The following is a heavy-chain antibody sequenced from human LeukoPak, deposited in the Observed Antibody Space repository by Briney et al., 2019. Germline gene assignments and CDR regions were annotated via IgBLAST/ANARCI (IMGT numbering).Heavy chain of an antibody. Sequence: SEALSLTCTVSGGSISSSSYYWGWIRQPPGKGLEWIGSIYYSGSTYYNPSLKSRVTISVDTSKNQFSLKLSSVTAADTAVYYCARRANFDYWGQGTLVTVSS. V-gene: IGHV4-39*01. CDR2: IYYSGST. D-gene: IGHD3-10*01. CDR1: GGSISSSSYY. J-gene: IGHJ4*02. CDR3: ARRANFDY.